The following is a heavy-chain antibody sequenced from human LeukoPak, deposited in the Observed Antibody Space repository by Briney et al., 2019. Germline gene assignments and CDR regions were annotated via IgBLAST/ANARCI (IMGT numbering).Heavy chain of an antibody. J-gene: IGHJ4*02. D-gene: IGHD4-17*01. V-gene: IGHV1-2*02. Sequence: ASVKVSCKSSGYTFTGYYMHWVRQAPGQGLEWMGWINPNSGGTNYAQKFQGRVTMTRDTSISTAYMELSRLRSDDTAVYYCARDWFYGDSWGFDYWGQGTLVTVSS. CDR2: INPNSGGT. CDR1: GYTFTGYY. CDR3: ARDWFYGDSWGFDY.